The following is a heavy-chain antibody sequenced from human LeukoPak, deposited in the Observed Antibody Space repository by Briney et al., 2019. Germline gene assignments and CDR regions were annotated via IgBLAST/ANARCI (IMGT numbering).Heavy chain of an antibody. CDR2: IKQDGSER. CDR3: ARDVTGGYYLAY. D-gene: IGHD2-21*02. CDR1: GFTFSSYW. Sequence: PGGSLRLSCAVSGFTFSSYWMSWVRQAPGKGLEWVANIKQDGSERYYVDSVRGRFTISRDNAKNSLYLQMNSLRVEDTAVYYCARDVTGGYYLAYWGQGTLVTVSS. V-gene: IGHV3-7*01. J-gene: IGHJ4*02.